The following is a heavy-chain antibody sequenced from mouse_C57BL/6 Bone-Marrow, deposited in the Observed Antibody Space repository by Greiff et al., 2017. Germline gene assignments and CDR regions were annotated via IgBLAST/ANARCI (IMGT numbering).Heavy chain of an antibody. D-gene: IGHD3-3*01. J-gene: IGHJ3*01. CDR2: IDPSDSYT. CDR3: ARGGDGFAY. Sequence: QVQLQQPGAELVRPGTSVKLSCKASGYTFTSYWMHWVKQRPGQGLEWIGVIDPSDSYTNYNQKFKGKATLTVETSSSTAYMQLSSLTSEDSAVYYCARGGDGFAYWGQGTLVTVSA. V-gene: IGHV1-59*01. CDR1: GYTFTSYW.